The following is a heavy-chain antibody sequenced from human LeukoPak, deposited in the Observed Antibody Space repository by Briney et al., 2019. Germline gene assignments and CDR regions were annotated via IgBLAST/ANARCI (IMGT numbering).Heavy chain of an antibody. CDR2: IKSKTNGGTT. CDR1: GFTFSSYA. CDR3: TTDDGKWEALGTPWFGANEDY. J-gene: IGHJ4*02. V-gene: IGHV3-15*01. D-gene: IGHD3-10*01. Sequence: PGGSLRLSCAASGFTFSSYAMSWVRQAPGKGLEWVGRIKSKTNGGTTDYAAPVKGRFTISRDDSKNTLYLQMNSLKTEDTAVYYCTTDDGKWEALGTPWFGANEDYWGQGTLVTVSS.